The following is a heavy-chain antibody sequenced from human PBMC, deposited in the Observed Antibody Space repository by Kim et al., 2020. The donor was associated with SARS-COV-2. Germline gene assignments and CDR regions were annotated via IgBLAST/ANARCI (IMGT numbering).Heavy chain of an antibody. V-gene: IGHV3-7*01. D-gene: IGHD2-2*01. CDR3: ARDRCTSTSCFFDF. J-gene: IGHJ4*02. Sequence: DSVKGRFTISRDNAKNSFFLQMRSLRDEDTAIYYWARDRCTSTSCFFDFWGQGTLVTVSS.